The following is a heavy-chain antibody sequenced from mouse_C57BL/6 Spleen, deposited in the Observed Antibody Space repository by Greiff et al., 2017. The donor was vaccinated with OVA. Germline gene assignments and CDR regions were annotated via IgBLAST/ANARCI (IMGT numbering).Heavy chain of an antibody. V-gene: IGHV1-50*01. CDR2: IDPSDSYT. D-gene: IGHD4-1*01. CDR1: GYTFTSYW. J-gene: IGHJ4*01. Sequence: QVQLKESGAELVKPGASVKLSCKASGYTFTSYWMQWVKQRPGQGLEWIGEIDPSDSYTNYNQKFKGKATLTVDTSSSTAYMQLSSLTSEDSAVYYCARGWDANAMDYWGQGTSVTVSS. CDR3: ARGWDANAMDY.